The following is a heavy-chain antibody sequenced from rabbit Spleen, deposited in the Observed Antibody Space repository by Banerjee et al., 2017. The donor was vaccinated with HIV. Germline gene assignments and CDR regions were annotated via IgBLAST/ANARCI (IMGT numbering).Heavy chain of an antibody. CDR2: IAAGVSFTS. Sequence: QEQLVESGGGLVQPGGSLKLSCKAFGFDFSSYGVSWVRQPPGKGPEWIACIAAGVSFTSYYATWAKGRFTISKTSSTTVTLQMTSLTAADTATYFCARDSGTSFSTYGMDLWGPGTLVTVS. CDR3: ARDSGTSFSTYGMDL. D-gene: IGHD8-1*01. V-gene: IGHV1S45*01. CDR1: GFDFSSYG. J-gene: IGHJ6*01.